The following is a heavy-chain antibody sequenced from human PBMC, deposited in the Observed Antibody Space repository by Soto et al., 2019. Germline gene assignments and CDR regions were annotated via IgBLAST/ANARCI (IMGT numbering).Heavy chain of an antibody. Sequence: QVQLQESGPGLVKPSQTLSLTCTVSGGSISSGGYYWSWIRQHPGKGLEGIGYIYYSGSTYYNPSLKSRVTISVDTSKNQFSLKLSSVTAADTAVYYCARADSSSWYANWFDPWGQGTLVTVSS. J-gene: IGHJ5*02. D-gene: IGHD6-13*01. CDR3: ARADSSSWYANWFDP. V-gene: IGHV4-31*03. CDR2: IYYSGST. CDR1: GGSISSGGYY.